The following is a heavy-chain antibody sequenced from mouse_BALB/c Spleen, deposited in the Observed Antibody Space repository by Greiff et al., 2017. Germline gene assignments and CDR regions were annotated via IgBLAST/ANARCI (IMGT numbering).Heavy chain of an antibody. CDR1: GYTFTSYW. CDR2: INPSTGYT. Sequence: VQLQQSGAELAKPGASVKMSCKASGYTFTSYWMHWVKQRPGQGLEWIGYINPSTGYTEYNQKFKDKATLTADKSYSTAYMQLSSLTSEDSAVYYCARNFAYWGQGTLVTVSA. J-gene: IGHJ3*01. V-gene: IGHV1-7*01. CDR3: ARNFAY.